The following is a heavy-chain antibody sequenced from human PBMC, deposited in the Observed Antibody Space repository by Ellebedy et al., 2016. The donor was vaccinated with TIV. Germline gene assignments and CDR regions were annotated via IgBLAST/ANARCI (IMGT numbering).Heavy chain of an antibody. CDR1: GFTFSDYY. CDR2: LSSGSGYT. V-gene: IGHV3-11*06. J-gene: IGHJ4*02. CDR3: ARVRGSVDY. Sequence: PGGSLRLSCAPSGFTFSDYYMLWIRPPPATGPVWISYLSSGSGYTKYADSVKGRFTISRDNAKNSLYLQMNSLRAEDTAVYYCARVRGSVDYWGQGTLVTVSS. D-gene: IGHD3-10*01.